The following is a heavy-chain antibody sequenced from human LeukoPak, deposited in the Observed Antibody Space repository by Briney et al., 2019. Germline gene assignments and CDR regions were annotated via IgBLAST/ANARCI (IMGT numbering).Heavy chain of an antibody. J-gene: IGHJ3*02. Sequence: SETLSLTCTVSGYSISSGYYWGWIRQPPGKGLEWIGSIYHSGSTYYNPSLKSRVTISVDTSKNQFSLKLSSVTAADTAVYYCARERITMIVVANDAFDIWGQGTMVTVSS. CDR2: IYHSGST. CDR3: ARERITMIVVANDAFDI. CDR1: GYSISSGYY. V-gene: IGHV4-38-2*02. D-gene: IGHD3-22*01.